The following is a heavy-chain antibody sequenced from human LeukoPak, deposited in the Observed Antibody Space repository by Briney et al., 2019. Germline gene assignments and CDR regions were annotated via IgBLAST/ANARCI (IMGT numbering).Heavy chain of an antibody. CDR1: GYSFSAYY. CDR3: ATSGSYHKYYFDY. Sequence: ASVTVSCKTSGYSFSAYYMHWVRQAPGQGLDWMGVINPSGGSTSYALKFQDRVTVSRDTSTSTVYMELSSLRSDDTAVYFCATSGSYHKYYFDYWGQGTLVTVSS. D-gene: IGHD1-26*01. J-gene: IGHJ4*02. V-gene: IGHV1-46*01. CDR2: INPSGGST.